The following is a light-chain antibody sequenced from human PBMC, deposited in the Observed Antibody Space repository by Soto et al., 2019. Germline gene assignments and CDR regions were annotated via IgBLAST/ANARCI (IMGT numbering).Light chain of an antibody. V-gene: IGLV2-8*01. CDR1: SSDVGAYKY. Sequence: QSALTQPPSASGSPGQSVTISCTGTSSDVGAYKYVSWYQQYPGKAPKLMIYEVSKRPSGVPDRFSGSKSGNTDSVTVSGRQGEDEAGYYCTSYVGSNIWAFGGGTKLTVL. CDR2: EVS. J-gene: IGLJ2*01. CDR3: TSYVGSNIWA.